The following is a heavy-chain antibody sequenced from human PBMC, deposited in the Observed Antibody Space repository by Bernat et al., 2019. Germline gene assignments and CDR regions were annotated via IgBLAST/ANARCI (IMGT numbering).Heavy chain of an antibody. CDR2: IYSGGST. CDR1: GFTASSNY. Sequence: EVQLVESGGGLVQPGGSLRLSCAASGFTASSNYMSWVRQAPGKGLEWVSVIYSGGSTYYADSVKGRFTISRDNSKNTLYLQMNSLRAEDTAVYYCARVGNFRSWPYYFDYWGQGTLVTVSS. V-gene: IGHV3-66*01. J-gene: IGHJ4*02. D-gene: IGHD6-13*01. CDR3: ARVGNFRSWPYYFDY.